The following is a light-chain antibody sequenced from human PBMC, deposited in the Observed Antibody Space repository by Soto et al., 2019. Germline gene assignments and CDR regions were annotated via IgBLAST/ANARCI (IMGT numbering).Light chain of an antibody. V-gene: IGKV3-15*01. J-gene: IGKJ4*01. Sequence: ETVMRQSPATLSVSPGERATLSCRASQSIRINVAWYQQKPGQAPRLLIHGASTRANGVPDRVSGSGSGTEFTLTISSLQTEDFAVYYCQQYDNWPLTFGGGTKVDIK. CDR2: GAS. CDR3: QQYDNWPLT. CDR1: QSIRIN.